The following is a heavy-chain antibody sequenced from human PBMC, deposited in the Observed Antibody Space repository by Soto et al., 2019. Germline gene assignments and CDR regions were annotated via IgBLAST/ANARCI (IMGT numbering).Heavy chain of an antibody. CDR2: LSAGGTAT. V-gene: IGHV3-23*01. Sequence: EVQLLESGGGLVQPGGSLRLSCAASGFIFSSSAMTWVRQAPGKGLEWVSGLSAGGTATYYADSVKGRFTISRDNSKNTLYLQVNSLRVEDTALYYWASAVGGSSYAYLPADWGHGPLVTVSS. CDR3: ASAVGGSSYAYLPAD. J-gene: IGHJ4*01. CDR1: GFIFSSSA. D-gene: IGHD5-18*01.